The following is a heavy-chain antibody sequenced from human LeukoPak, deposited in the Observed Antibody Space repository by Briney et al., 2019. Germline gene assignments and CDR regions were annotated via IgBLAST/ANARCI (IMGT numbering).Heavy chain of an antibody. Sequence: GGSLRLSCAASGFTFSSYAMHWVRPAPGKGLEWVAVISYDGSNKYYADSVKGRFTISRDNSKNTLYLQMNSLTTEDTALYYCAKDPSSGWYRWSMDVWGQGTTVTVSS. CDR2: ISYDGSNK. D-gene: IGHD6-19*01. CDR3: AKDPSSGWYRWSMDV. J-gene: IGHJ6*02. V-gene: IGHV3-30-3*01. CDR1: GFTFSSYA.